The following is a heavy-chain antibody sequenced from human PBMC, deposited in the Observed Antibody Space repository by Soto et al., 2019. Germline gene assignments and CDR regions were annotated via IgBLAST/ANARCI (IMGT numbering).Heavy chain of an antibody. CDR3: PRGPYSSSWYNWFDP. Sequence: PGGSLRLSCAASGFTFSSYSMNWVRQAPGKGLEWVSSISSSSSYIYYADSVKGRFTISRDNAKNSLYLQMNSLRAEDTAVYYCPRGPYSSSWYNWFDPWGQGTLVTVSS. J-gene: IGHJ5*02. CDR1: GFTFSSYS. D-gene: IGHD6-13*01. V-gene: IGHV3-21*01. CDR2: ISSSSSYI.